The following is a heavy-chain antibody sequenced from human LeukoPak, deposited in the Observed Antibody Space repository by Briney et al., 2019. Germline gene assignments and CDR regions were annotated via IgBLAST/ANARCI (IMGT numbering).Heavy chain of an antibody. Sequence: PGGSLRLSCVASGFTFSSSAMSWVRHAPGKGLEWVSALTGNGAGTYYADSVKGRFTISRDNSKNTMYLQMNSLRAEDTALYYCAKEAVEYFDYWGQGDLVTVSS. CDR2: LTGNGAGT. CDR1: GFTFSSSA. J-gene: IGHJ4*02. V-gene: IGHV3-23*01. CDR3: AKEAVEYFDY.